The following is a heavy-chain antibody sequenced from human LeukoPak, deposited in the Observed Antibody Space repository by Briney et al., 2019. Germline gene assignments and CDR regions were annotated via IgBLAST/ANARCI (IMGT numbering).Heavy chain of an antibody. CDR1: GGSMNSYY. V-gene: IGHV4-59*01. D-gene: IGHD3-10*01. CDR3: ARSLKSFTVVSDT. J-gene: IGHJ3*01. CDR2: IYYTGNT. Sequence: TSETLSLTCTVSGGSMNSYYWSWIRQPPGKGLEGIAYIYYTGNTNYNPSLKSRVTISSDTSKIQFSLKLSSVTAADTALYSCARSLKSFTVVSDTWGQGKMVPVSS.